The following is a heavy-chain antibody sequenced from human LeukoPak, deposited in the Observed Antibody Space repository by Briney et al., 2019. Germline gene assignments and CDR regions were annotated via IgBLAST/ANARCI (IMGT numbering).Heavy chain of an antibody. J-gene: IGHJ4*02. CDR1: GGSISSSSYY. CDR3: ARGRWLQLRVGYYFDY. D-gene: IGHD5-24*01. Sequence: SETLSLTCTVSGGSISSSSYYWGWIRQPPGKGLEWIGSVYYTGASYYNPSLKSRVTISIDTSKKHFSLKLTSVTAADTAVYYCARGRWLQLRVGYYFDYWGQGTLVAVSS. CDR2: VYYTGAS. V-gene: IGHV4-39*07.